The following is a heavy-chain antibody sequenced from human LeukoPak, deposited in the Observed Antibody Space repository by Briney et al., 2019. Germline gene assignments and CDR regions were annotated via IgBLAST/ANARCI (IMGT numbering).Heavy chain of an antibody. CDR3: ARHVATTVTRGYSCHPMDV. CDR1: GASISTYD. D-gene: IGHD4-17*01. CDR2: IAPSGGA. Sequence: SETLSLTCTASGASISTYDWSWIRQPPGEGLEWIAYIAPSGGAVYNPSLNSRLTVSVDTSKNQFSLKLNSVTAADTAVYYCARHVATTVTRGYSCHPMDVWGKGTTVSVSS. J-gene: IGHJ6*03. V-gene: IGHV4-4*09.